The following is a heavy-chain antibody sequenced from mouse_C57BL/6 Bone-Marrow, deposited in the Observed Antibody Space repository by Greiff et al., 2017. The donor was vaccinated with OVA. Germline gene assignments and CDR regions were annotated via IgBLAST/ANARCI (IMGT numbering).Heavy chain of an antibody. Sequence: VQLQQSGPELVKPGASVKISCKASGYSFTDYNMNWVKQSNGKSLEWIGVINPNYGTTSYNQKFKGKATLTVDQSSSTAYMQLNSLTSENSAVYYCAFYFGSSYRYVDVWGTGTTVTVSS. CDR2: INPNYGTT. CDR1: GYSFTDYN. V-gene: IGHV1-39*01. J-gene: IGHJ1*03. CDR3: AFYFGSSYRYVDV. D-gene: IGHD1-1*01.